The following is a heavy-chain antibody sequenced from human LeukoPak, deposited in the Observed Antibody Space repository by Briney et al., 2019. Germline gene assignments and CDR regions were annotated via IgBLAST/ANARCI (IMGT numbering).Heavy chain of an antibody. V-gene: IGHV4-30-4*01. CDR2: IYYSGST. CDR3: ARGITAAGKNWFDP. J-gene: IGHJ5*02. CDR1: GGSISSGDYY. Sequence: SETLSLTCTVSGGSISSGDYYWSWIRQPPGKGLEWIGYIYYSGSTYYNPSLKSRVTISVDTSKNQFSLKLSSVTAADTAVYYCARGITAAGKNWFDPWGQGTLVTVSS. D-gene: IGHD6-13*01.